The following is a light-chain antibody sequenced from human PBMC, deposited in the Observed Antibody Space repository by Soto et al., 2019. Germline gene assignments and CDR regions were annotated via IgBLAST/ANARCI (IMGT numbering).Light chain of an antibody. CDR1: QSVSSNY. Sequence: ESVLTQSPGTLSLSPGERATLSCRASQSVSSNYLAWYQQKPGQAPRLLIYGASTRATGIPDRFSGSGSGTDFALTISRLEPDDSAVYYYQQYGSSPTWTFGQGTKVEIK. CDR2: GAS. J-gene: IGKJ1*01. CDR3: QQYGSSPTWT. V-gene: IGKV3-20*01.